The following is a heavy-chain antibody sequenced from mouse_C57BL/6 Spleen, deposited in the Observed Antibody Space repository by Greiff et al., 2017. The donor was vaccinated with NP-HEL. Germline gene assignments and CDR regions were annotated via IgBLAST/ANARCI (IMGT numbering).Heavy chain of an antibody. CDR2: ISSGGSYT. CDR1: GFTFSSYG. D-gene: IGHD1-1*01. J-gene: IGHJ1*03. Sequence: EVQLVESGGDLVKPGGSLKLSCAASGFTFSSYGMSWVRQTPDKRLEWVATISSGGSYTYYPDSVKGRFTISRDNAKNTLYLQMSSLKSEDTAMYYCARDPFYYYGSSYEDWYFDVWGTGTTVTVSS. V-gene: IGHV5-6*01. CDR3: ARDPFYYYGSSYEDWYFDV.